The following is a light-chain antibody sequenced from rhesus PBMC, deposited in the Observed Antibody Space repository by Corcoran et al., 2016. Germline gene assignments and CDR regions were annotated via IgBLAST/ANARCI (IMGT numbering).Light chain of an antibody. Sequence: DIQMTQSPSSLSASVGDRVTITCRTSQGISSWLAWYQQKPGNAPKLRIYKASSLQSGVPSRFSGSGSGTDVTLTISSLQPEDCATYYCQQYNSAPRTFGQGTKVEIK. CDR2: KAS. CDR3: QQYNSAPRT. CDR1: QGISSW. V-gene: IGKV1-21*01. J-gene: IGKJ1*01.